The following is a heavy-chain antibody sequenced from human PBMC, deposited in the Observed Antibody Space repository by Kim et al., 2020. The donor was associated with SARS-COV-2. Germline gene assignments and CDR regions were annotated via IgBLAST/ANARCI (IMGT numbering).Heavy chain of an antibody. CDR2: ISSSSSYI. V-gene: IGHV3-21*01. Sequence: GGSLRLSCAASGFTFSSYSMNWVRQAPGKGLEWVSSISSSSSYIYYADSVKGRFTISRDNAKNSLYLQMNSLRAEDTAVYYCASMGATEAVGAFDIWGQGTMVTVSS. CDR3: ASMGATEAVGAFDI. J-gene: IGHJ3*02. CDR1: GFTFSSYS. D-gene: IGHD1-26*01.